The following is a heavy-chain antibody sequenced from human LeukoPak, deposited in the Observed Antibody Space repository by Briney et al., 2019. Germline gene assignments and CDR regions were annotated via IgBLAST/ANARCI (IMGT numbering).Heavy chain of an antibody. Sequence: SETLSLTCTVSGGSISSSSYYWGWLRQPPGKGLEWIGSIYYSGSTYYNPSLKSRVTISVDTSKNQFSLKLSSVTAADTAVYYCARRAGTYDILTGAFYYYYYMDVWGKGTTVTISS. CDR2: IYYSGST. CDR1: GGSISSSSYY. V-gene: IGHV4-39*07. J-gene: IGHJ6*03. CDR3: ARRAGTYDILTGAFYYYYYMDV. D-gene: IGHD3-9*01.